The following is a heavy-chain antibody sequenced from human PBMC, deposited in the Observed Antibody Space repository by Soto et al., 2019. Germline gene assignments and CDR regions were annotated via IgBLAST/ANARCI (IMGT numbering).Heavy chain of an antibody. J-gene: IGHJ4*02. CDR3: ARAVAVPADFDY. CDR2: INAGNGNT. D-gene: IGHD5-12*01. V-gene: IGHV1-3*01. CDR1: GYTFTSYA. Sequence: ASVKVSCKASGYTFTSYAMHWVRQAPGQRLEWMGWINAGNGNTKYSQKFQGRVTITRDTSASTAYMELSSLRSEDTAVYYCARAVAVPADFDYWGKGTLVPVSS.